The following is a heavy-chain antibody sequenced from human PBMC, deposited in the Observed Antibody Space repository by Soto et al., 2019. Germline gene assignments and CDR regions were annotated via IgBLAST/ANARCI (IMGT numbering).Heavy chain of an antibody. CDR3: ARDADYGGSRGGMDV. V-gene: IGHV4-31*03. D-gene: IGHD4-17*01. J-gene: IGHJ6*02. Sequence: QVRLEESGPGLVKPSETLSLICSVSGGSVNNANYFWNWIRHHPEHGLEWIGYIYYSGRTRYNPSFKTRATLSIDTSKNQFSLRLNSVTVADTAVYFCARDADYGGSRGGMDVWGRGTTVTVSS. CDR1: GGSVNNANYF. CDR2: IYYSGRT.